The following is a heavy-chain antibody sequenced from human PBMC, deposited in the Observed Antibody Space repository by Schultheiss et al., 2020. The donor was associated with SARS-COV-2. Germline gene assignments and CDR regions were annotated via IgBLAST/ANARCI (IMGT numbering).Heavy chain of an antibody. D-gene: IGHD3-10*01. Sequence: GGSLRLSCAASGFTFSRYGIHWVRQAPGKGLEWVTVIWYDGSNKYYADSVKGRFTISRDNSKNTLYLQMNSLRAEDTAVYYCARGRTGGYGMDVWGQGTTVTVSS. V-gene: IGHV3-30*19. CDR1: GFTFSRYG. J-gene: IGHJ6*02. CDR3: ARGRTGGYGMDV. CDR2: IWYDGSNK.